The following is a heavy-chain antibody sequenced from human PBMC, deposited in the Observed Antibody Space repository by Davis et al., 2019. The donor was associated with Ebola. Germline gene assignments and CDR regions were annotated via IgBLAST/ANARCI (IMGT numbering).Heavy chain of an antibody. V-gene: IGHV3-48*01. Sequence: PSETLSLTFPVSGGSISSSSYYLISIRQAPGKGPEWVSYISSSSSTIYYADSVKGRFTISRENSKNTLYLQMNSLRAEDTAVYDCARHDYGDSHFDYWGKGTLVTVSS. J-gene: IGHJ4*02. CDR3: ARHDYGDSHFDY. CDR1: GGSISSSSYY. CDR2: ISSSSSTI. D-gene: IGHD4-17*01.